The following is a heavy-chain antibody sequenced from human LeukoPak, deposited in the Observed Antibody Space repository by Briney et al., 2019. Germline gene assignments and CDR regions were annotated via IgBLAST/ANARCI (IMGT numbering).Heavy chain of an antibody. CDR3: ARYHVRSYYGMDV. CDR1: GGSISSYY. Sequence: SETLSLTCTVSGGSISSYYWSWIRQPPGKGLEWSGYIYYSGSTNYNPSLKSRVTISVDTSKNQFSLKLSSVTAADTAVYYCARYHVRSYYGMDVWGQGTTVTVSS. V-gene: IGHV4-59*08. D-gene: IGHD4-17*01. J-gene: IGHJ6*02. CDR2: IYYSGST.